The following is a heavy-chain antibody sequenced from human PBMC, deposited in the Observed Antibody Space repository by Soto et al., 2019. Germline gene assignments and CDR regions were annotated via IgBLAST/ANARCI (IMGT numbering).Heavy chain of an antibody. J-gene: IGHJ5*02. Sequence: ASVKVSCKASGYTFTDYHIHWVRQAPGQGLEFMGRINANNGGAGSAQQFQGRVTVTRDTSITTVYMELSNLRSDDTAVYYCAREGGSETLQPSYNWFDTWGQGTLVTVSS. CDR1: GYTFTDYH. V-gene: IGHV1-2*06. CDR3: AREGGSETLQPSYNWFDT. CDR2: INANNGGA. D-gene: IGHD6-25*01.